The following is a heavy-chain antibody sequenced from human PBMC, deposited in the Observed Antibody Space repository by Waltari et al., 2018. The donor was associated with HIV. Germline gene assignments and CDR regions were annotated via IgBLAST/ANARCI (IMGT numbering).Heavy chain of an antibody. V-gene: IGHV4-39*07. J-gene: IGHJ4*01. CDR1: LGSVRTSNYY. CDR3: VRSFFGDYVLSD. D-gene: IGHD4-17*01. CDR2: VSYSGTT. Sequence: QVQLQESGPGLVTPSETLSLTCTVSLGSVRTSNYYWGWLRQSPGKGLEWIGSVSYSGTTYFHPSLRSRVTMSLDASLNQFSLKVTSVTAADTAIYFCVRSFFGDYVLSDWGRGTLITVSS.